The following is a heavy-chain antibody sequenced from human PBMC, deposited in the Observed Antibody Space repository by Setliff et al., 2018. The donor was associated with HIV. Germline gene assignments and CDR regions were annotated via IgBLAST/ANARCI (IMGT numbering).Heavy chain of an antibody. Sequence: PGGSLRLSCAVSGFIFDDSAMHWVRQAPGKGLEWVSGISWNSGSKGYADSVKGRFTISRDNAKNSLYLQMTSLRSDDTAVYYCARDPSGTAFPLSSYYMDVWGKGTTVTV. V-gene: IGHV3-9*01. J-gene: IGHJ6*03. CDR2: ISWNSGSK. CDR1: GFIFDDSA. D-gene: IGHD2-21*02. CDR3: ARDPSGTAFPLSSYYMDV.